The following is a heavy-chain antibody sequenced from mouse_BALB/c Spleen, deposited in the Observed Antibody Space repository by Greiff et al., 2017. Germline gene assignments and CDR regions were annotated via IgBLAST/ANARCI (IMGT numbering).Heavy chain of an antibody. J-gene: IGHJ2*01. CDR1: GYTFTSYW. Sequence: VQLQQSGAELARPGASVKLSCKASGYTFTSYWMQWVKQRPGQGLEWIGAIYPGDGDTRYTQKFKGKATLTADKSSSTAYMQLSSLASEDSAVYYCAREGATGDFDYWGQGTTLTVSS. V-gene: IGHV1-87*01. CDR2: IYPGDGDT. D-gene: IGHD4-1*02. CDR3: AREGATGDFDY.